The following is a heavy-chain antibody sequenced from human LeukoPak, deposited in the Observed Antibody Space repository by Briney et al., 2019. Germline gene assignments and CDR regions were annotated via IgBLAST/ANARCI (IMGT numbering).Heavy chain of an antibody. Sequence: GGSLRLSCAASGFTFSSYWMSWVRQAPGKGLEWVANIKEDGSAKYSVDSVKGRFSISRDNAKNTLYLQMNSLRAEDTAVYYCARDSPGYGAYDLGWGQGTLVTVSS. CDR3: ARDSPGYGAYDLG. J-gene: IGHJ4*02. V-gene: IGHV3-7*04. CDR2: IKEDGSAK. CDR1: GFTFSSYW. D-gene: IGHD5-12*01.